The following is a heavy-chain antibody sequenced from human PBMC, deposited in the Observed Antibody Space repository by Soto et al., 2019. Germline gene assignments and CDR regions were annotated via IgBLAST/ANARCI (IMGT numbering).Heavy chain of an antibody. CDR1: GFTFSSYG. J-gene: IGHJ5*02. D-gene: IGHD2-15*01. Sequence: GGSLRLSCAASGFTFSSYGMHWVRQAPGKGLEWVAVISYDGSNKYYADSVKGRFTISRDNSKNTLYLQMNSLRAEDTAVYYRARVGCSGGTCYNWLDPSGQGTLVTVSS. V-gene: IGHV3-30*03. CDR3: ARVGCSGGTCYNWLDP. CDR2: ISYDGSNK.